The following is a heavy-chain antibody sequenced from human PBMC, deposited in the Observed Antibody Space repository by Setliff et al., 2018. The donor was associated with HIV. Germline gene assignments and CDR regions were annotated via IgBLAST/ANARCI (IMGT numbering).Heavy chain of an antibody. V-gene: IGHV4-4*08. CDR3: ARSEYSSSGGDFDY. CDR1: GGSISSYY. J-gene: IGHJ4*02. Sequence: SETLSLTCTVSGGSISSYYWSWIRQPPGKGLEWIGYFYTSGSTNYNPSLKSRVTISVDTSKNQFSLKLSSVTAADTAVYYCARSEYSSSGGDFDYWGQGTLVTVSS. D-gene: IGHD6-6*01. CDR2: FYTSGST.